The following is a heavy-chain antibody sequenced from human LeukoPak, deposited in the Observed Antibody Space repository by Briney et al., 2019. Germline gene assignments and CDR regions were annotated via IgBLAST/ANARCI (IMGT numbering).Heavy chain of an antibody. J-gene: IGHJ6*02. CDR3: TGGGGYCSGGRCYGHYSMDV. D-gene: IGHD2-15*01. CDR2: IRFDGDDE. Sequence: AGSLRLSCAASGFTFSSYGMHWVRQAPGKGLEWGAYIRFDGDDEHYLDSVKGRFSTSRDNPRNTLYLKMTGLRPKDTAVYYCTGGGGYCSGGRCYGHYSMDVWGQGTTVTVSS. V-gene: IGHV3-30*02. CDR1: GFTFSSYG.